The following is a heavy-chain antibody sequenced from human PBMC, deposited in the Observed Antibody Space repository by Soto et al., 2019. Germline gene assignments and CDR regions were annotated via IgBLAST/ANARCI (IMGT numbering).Heavy chain of an antibody. D-gene: IGHD4-17*01. J-gene: IGHJ1*01. CDR3: ARGGYYVEAEYFQH. V-gene: IGHV4-34*01. CDR2: INHSGST. Sequence: QVQLQQWGAGLLKPSETLSLTCAVYGGSFSGYYWSWIRQPPGKGLEWIGEINHSGSTNYNPSLKSRVTISVDTSKHQCSLKLSSVTAADTAVYYCARGGYYVEAEYFQHWGQGTLVTVSS. CDR1: GGSFSGYY.